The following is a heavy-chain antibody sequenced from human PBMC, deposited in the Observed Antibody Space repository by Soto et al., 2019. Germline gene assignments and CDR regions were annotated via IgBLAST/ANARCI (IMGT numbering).Heavy chain of an antibody. V-gene: IGHV4-59*01. CDR1: GGSISSYY. Sequence: SETLSLTCTVSGGSISSYYWSWIRQPPGKGLEWIGYIYYSGSTNYNPSLKSRVTISVDTSKNQFSLKLSSVTAADTAVYYCARAYGSGSIGYYYGMDVWGQGTTVTVSS. CDR3: ARAYGSGSIGYYYGMDV. CDR2: IYYSGST. J-gene: IGHJ6*02. D-gene: IGHD3-10*01.